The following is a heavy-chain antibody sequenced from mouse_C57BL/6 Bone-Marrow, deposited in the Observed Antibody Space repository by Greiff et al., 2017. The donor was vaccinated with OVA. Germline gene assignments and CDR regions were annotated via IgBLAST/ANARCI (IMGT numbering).Heavy chain of an antibody. V-gene: IGHV1-81*01. J-gene: IGHJ3*01. CDR3: ARSLTYYSNYGFAY. Sequence: QVQLKESGAELARPGASVKLSCKASGYTFTSYGISWVKQSTGQGLEWIGEIYPRSGNTYYNEKFKGKATLTADKSSSTAYMELRSLTSEDSAVYFCARSLTYYSNYGFAYWGQGTLVTVSA. CDR2: IYPRSGNT. CDR1: GYTFTSYG. D-gene: IGHD2-5*01.